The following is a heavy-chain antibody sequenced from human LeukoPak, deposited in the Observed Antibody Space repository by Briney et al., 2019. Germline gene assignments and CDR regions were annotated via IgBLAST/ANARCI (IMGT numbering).Heavy chain of an antibody. CDR3: ARAGFGFHDY. D-gene: IGHD3-16*01. Sequence: SQTLSVTCAISGDSVSINSATWHWLRQSPSRGLEFLGRTYYRYKWLYDYAVSVKSRIIIIPDTSKNQFSLQLNSVTPEDTAVYYCARAGFGFHDYWGQGPLVTVSS. CDR1: GDSVSINSAT. V-gene: IGHV6-1*01. CDR2: TYYRYKWLY. J-gene: IGHJ4*02.